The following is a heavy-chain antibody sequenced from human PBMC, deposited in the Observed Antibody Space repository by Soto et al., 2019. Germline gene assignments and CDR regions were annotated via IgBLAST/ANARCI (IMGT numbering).Heavy chain of an antibody. D-gene: IGHD3-22*01. J-gene: IGHJ4*02. CDR3: ARAKLVVEGRFDY. Sequence: QVQLVESGGGLVKPGGSQRLSCAASGFSFSDYYMNWIRQAPGKGLEWISYISSSGAYTNYADSVRGRFTMSRDSAKNSLLLQMDGLRAEDTAVYYCARAKLVVEGRFDYWGQGTLVTVSS. CDR1: GFSFSDYY. V-gene: IGHV3-11*06. CDR2: ISSSGAYT.